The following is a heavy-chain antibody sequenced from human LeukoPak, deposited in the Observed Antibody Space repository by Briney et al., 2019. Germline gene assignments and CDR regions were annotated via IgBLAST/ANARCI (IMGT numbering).Heavy chain of an antibody. CDR3: ARVGSGGAWFDF. CDR1: GDSISSYY. V-gene: IGHV4-59*01. Sequence: SETLSLTCTVSGDSISSYYWSWIRQPPGKGLEWIAYVYATGTTNYNPSLKTRATISMDTSKNQLSLTLTSVTAADTAVYYCARVGSGGAWFDFWGQGTLVSVSS. D-gene: IGHD6-19*01. CDR2: VYATGTT. J-gene: IGHJ4*02.